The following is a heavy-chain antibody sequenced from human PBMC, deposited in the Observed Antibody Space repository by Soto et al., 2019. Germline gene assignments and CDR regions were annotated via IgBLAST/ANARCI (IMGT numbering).Heavy chain of an antibody. Sequence: SETLSLTCTVSGGSINGYWWSWIRQPAGKGLEWIGRVYSSGTTDYNPSLNSRATMSVETSKNQFSQKLSSVTAADTAVYYCARDIASYAYGEGYWGQGIQVT. J-gene: IGHJ4*02. V-gene: IGHV4-4*07. CDR1: GGSINGYW. CDR3: ARDIASYAYGEGY. CDR2: VYSSGTT. D-gene: IGHD3-10*01.